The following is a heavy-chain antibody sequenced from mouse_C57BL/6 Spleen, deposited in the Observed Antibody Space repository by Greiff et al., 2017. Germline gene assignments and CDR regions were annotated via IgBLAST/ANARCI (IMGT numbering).Heavy chain of an antibody. CDR2: IRNKANGYTT. Sequence: EVKLVESGGGLVQPGGSLSLSCAASGFTFTDYYMSWVRQPPGKALEWLGFIRNKANGYTTEYSASVKGRFTISRDNSQSILYLQMNALRAEDSATYYCARYTGGYAMDYWGQGTSVTVSS. J-gene: IGHJ4*01. CDR1: GFTFTDYY. V-gene: IGHV7-3*01. CDR3: ARYTGGYAMDY.